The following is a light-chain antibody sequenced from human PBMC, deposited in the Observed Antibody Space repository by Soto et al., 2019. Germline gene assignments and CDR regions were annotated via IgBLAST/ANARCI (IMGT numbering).Light chain of an antibody. CDR1: SSDVGSYNL. CDR3: CSYAGISTLYV. Sequence: QSALTQPASVSGSPGQSITISCTGTSSDVGSYNLVSWYQQHPGKAPKLMIYEGSKRPSGVSNRFSGSKSGNTASLTISGLQAEDEADYYCCSYAGISTLYVFGTGTKLTVL. CDR2: EGS. V-gene: IGLV2-23*01. J-gene: IGLJ1*01.